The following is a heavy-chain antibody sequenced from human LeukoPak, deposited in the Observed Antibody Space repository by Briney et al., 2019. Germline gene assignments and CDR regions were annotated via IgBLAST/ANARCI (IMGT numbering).Heavy chain of an antibody. CDR1: GGSFSGYY. J-gene: IGHJ4*02. Sequence: SETLSLTCAVYGGSFSGYYWSWIRQPPGKGLEWIGEINHSGSTNYNPSLKSRVTISVDRSKNQLSLKLSSVTAADTAVYYCARGGVGATTLWGWGQGTLVTVSS. CDR2: INHSGST. D-gene: IGHD1-26*01. V-gene: IGHV4-34*01. CDR3: ARGGVGATTLWG.